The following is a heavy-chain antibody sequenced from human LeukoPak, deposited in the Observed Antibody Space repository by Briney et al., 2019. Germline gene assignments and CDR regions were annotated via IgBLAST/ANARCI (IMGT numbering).Heavy chain of an antibody. Sequence: SETLSLTRTVSSGSINSYYWTWIRQPPGKGLEWIANVYNSGSTNYNPSLKSRVTISVDMFKNQFSLKLTSVTAADTAVYYCARLRSGMDVWGQGSTVTVSS. J-gene: IGHJ6*02. CDR3: ARLRSGMDV. CDR2: VYNSGST. V-gene: IGHV4-59*01. CDR1: SGSINSYY.